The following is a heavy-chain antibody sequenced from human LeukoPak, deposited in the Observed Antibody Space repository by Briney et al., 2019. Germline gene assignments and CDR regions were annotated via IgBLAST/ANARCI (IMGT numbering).Heavy chain of an antibody. J-gene: IGHJ6*02. V-gene: IGHV3-9*01. CDR2: ISWNSGSI. CDR3: AISTRSYYGMDV. Sequence: GGSLRLSCAASGFTFDDYAMHWVRQAPGKGLEWVSGISWNSGSIGYADSVKGRFTISRDNAKNSLYLQMNSLRAEDTALYYCAISTRSYYGMDVWGQGTTVTVSS. CDR1: GFTFDDYA.